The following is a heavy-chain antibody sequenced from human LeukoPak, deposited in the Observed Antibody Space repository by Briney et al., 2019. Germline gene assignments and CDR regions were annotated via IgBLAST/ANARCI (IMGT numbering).Heavy chain of an antibody. Sequence: PSETLSLTCTVSGGSISSYYWSWIRQPPGKGLEWIGYIYYSGSTNYNPSLKSRVTISVDTSKNQFSLKLSSVTAADTAVYYCARVRIRVVVVAATPNYFDYWGQGTLVTVSS. CDR1: GGSISSYY. D-gene: IGHD2-15*01. J-gene: IGHJ4*02. CDR3: ARVRIRVVVVAATPNYFDY. CDR2: IYYSGST. V-gene: IGHV4-59*12.